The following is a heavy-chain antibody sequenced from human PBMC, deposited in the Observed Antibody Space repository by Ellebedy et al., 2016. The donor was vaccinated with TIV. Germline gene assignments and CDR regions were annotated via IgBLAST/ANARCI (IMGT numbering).Heavy chain of an antibody. CDR3: ARHLRYSDWRILDL. J-gene: IGHJ5*02. CDR2: IFHSGTT. CDR1: RVSITDPTYY. V-gene: IGHV4-39*01. D-gene: IGHD3-9*01. Sequence: MPSETLSLTCTVSRVSITDPTYYWAWLRQPPGKGLDWLGTIFHSGTTYKSPALSSRGSMSVDTSRNQFSLDLKSVTAADTAVDYCARHLRYSDWRILDLWGPGILVAVSS.